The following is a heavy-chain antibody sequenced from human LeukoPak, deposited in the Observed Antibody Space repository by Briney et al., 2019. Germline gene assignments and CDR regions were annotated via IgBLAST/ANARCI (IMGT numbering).Heavy chain of an antibody. V-gene: IGHV4-34*01. D-gene: IGHD6-19*01. CDR3: ARFQADDAFDI. CDR1: GGSFSGYY. J-gene: IGHJ3*02. CDR2: INHSGST. Sequence: SETLSFTCAVYGGSFSGYYWSWIRQPPGKGLEWIGEINHSGSTNYNPSLKSRVTISVDTSKNQFSLKLSSVTAADTAVYYCARFQADDAFDIWGQGTMVTVSS.